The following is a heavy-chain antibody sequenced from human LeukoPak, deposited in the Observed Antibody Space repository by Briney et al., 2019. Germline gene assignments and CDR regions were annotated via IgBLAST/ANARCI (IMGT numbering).Heavy chain of an antibody. J-gene: IGHJ4*02. CDR3: ARTYSSSWQIHFDY. Sequence: SETLSLTCTVSGGSISSYYWSWIRQPPGKGLEWIGYIYYSGCTNYNPSLKSRVTISVDTSKNQFSLKLSSVTAADTAVYYCARTYSSSWQIHFDYWGQGTLVTVSS. CDR1: GGSISSYY. CDR2: IYYSGCT. D-gene: IGHD6-13*01. V-gene: IGHV4-59*01.